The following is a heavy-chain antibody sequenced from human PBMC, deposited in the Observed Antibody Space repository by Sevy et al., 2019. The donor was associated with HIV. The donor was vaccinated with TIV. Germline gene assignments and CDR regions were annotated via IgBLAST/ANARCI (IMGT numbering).Heavy chain of an antibody. CDR2: VSWNSRNI. J-gene: IGHJ6*02. V-gene: IGHV3-9*01. Sequence: GGSLRLSCAASGFPFNDHAMHWVRQVPGKGLEWVSGVSWNSRNIGYAGSVKGRFTISRDNANHFLYLEMNSLGPEDTPFYYCVKSVNRGCAGINCYPYYYYFYGLDVWGQGTTVTVSS. CDR3: VKSVNRGCAGINCYPYYYYFYGLDV. CDR1: GFPFNDHA. D-gene: IGHD2-21*01.